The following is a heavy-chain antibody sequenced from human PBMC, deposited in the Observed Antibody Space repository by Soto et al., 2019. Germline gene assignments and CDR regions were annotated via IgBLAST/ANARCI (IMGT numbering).Heavy chain of an antibody. D-gene: IGHD3-9*01. CDR1: GFTFSSYA. J-gene: IGHJ4*02. Sequence: LRLSCAASGFTFSSYAMHWVRQAPGKGLEWVAVISYDGSNKYYADSVKGRFTISRDNSKNTLYLQMNSLRAEDTAVYYCARGPTILRYFDTFFDYWGQGTLVTVSS. V-gene: IGHV3-30-3*01. CDR2: ISYDGSNK. CDR3: ARGPTILRYFDTFFDY.